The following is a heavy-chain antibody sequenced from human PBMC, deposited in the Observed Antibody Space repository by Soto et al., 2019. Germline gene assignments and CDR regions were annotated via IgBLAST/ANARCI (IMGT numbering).Heavy chain of an antibody. Sequence: ASVKVSCKASGYTFTSYYVHWVRQAPGQGLEWMGIINPSGGSPSYAQRFQGRVTMTRDTSTSTVYMELSSLRSEDTAVYYCARKPATATGAFDYWGQGTLVTVSS. D-gene: IGHD2-15*01. J-gene: IGHJ4*02. CDR2: INPSGGSP. V-gene: IGHV1-46*01. CDR3: ARKPATATGAFDY. CDR1: GYTFTSYY.